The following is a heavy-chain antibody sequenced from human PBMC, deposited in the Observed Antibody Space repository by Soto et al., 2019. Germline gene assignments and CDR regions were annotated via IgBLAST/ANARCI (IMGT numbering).Heavy chain of an antibody. V-gene: IGHV3-30*18. J-gene: IGHJ6*03. CDR1: GFTFSSYG. Sequence: QVQLVESGGGVVQPGRSLRLSCAASGFTFSSYGMHWVRQAPGKGLEWVAVISYDGSNKYYADSVKGRFTISRDNSKNTLYLQMNSLRAEDTAVYYCAKERLLGRRNYYYYMDVWGKGTPVTVSS. D-gene: IGHD3-22*01. CDR2: ISYDGSNK. CDR3: AKERLLGRRNYYYYMDV.